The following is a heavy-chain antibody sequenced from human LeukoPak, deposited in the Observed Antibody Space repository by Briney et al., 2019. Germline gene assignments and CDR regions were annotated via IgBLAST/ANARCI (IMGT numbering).Heavy chain of an antibody. V-gene: IGHV4-38-2*01. J-gene: IGHJ4*02. CDR2: IYHSGST. Sequence: SETLPLTCAVSGYSISSGYYWGWIRQPPGKGLEWIGSIYHSGSTYYNPSLKSRVTISVDTSKNQFSLKLSSVTAADTAVYYCARGYDILTGFRLDYWGQGTLVTVSS. CDR1: GYSISSGYY. CDR3: ARGYDILTGFRLDY. D-gene: IGHD3-9*01.